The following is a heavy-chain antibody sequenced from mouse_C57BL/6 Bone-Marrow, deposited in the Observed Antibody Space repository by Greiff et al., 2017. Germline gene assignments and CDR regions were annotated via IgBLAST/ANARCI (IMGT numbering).Heavy chain of an antibody. CDR1: GFTFSDYG. V-gene: IGHV5-17*01. D-gene: IGHD2-1*01. Sequence: EVKLMESGGGLVKPGGSLKLSCAASGFTFSDYGMHWVRQAPEKGLEWVAYISSGSSTIYYADTVKGRFTISRDNAKNTLFLQLTSLRSEDTAMYYCARPRNSYAMDYWGQGTSVTVSS. J-gene: IGHJ4*01. CDR2: ISSGSSTI. CDR3: ARPRNSYAMDY.